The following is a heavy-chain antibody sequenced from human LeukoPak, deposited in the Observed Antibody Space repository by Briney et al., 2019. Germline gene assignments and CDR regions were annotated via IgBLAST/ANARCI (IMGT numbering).Heavy chain of an antibody. J-gene: IGHJ4*02. CDR1: GFTFIRFF. CDR3: ARPNYYDSSGYYYPRDYFDY. Sequence: SGFTFIRFFLHWLRPAPGQGLAWMGCINPNSGCTNYAQKFQGRVTMTRDTSISTAYMELSRLRSDDTAVYYCARPNYYDSSGYYYPRDYFDYWGQGTLVTVSS. CDR2: INPNSGCT. D-gene: IGHD3-22*01. V-gene: IGHV1-2*02.